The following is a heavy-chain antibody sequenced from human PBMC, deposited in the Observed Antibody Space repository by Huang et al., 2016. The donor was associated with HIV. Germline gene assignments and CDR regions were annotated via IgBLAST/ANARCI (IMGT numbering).Heavy chain of an antibody. CDR3: ARDLYSSGWHAFDT. D-gene: IGHD6-19*01. CDR2: IYHSGTA. V-gene: IGHV4-30-2*01. J-gene: IGHJ3*02. CDR1: GGSIISSGYS. Sequence: QLQLQEYGSRLVRPSETLSLTCAVSGGSIISSGYSWSWIRQPPGKGLEWIGYIYHSGTASYNPSRKSRVTMSVDKSKDRFSLTLTSVTAADTAVYYCARDLYSSGWHAFDTWGQGTMVTVSS.